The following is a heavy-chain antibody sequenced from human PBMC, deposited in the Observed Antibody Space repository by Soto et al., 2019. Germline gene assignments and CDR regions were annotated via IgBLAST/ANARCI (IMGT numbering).Heavy chain of an antibody. CDR1: GDSVSSNTAA. J-gene: IGHJ4*02. CDR2: TYYRSNWRH. D-gene: IGHD6-19*01. V-gene: IGHV6-1*01. Sequence: SRTLSLTFAISGDSVSSNTAAWNWISSSPSRGLEWLGRTYYRSNWRHDYAVSVKSRITVNPDTSKNHFSLQLNSVTPDDTAVYYCARGVAGSGFDLWGQGTLVTVSS. CDR3: ARGVAGSGFDL.